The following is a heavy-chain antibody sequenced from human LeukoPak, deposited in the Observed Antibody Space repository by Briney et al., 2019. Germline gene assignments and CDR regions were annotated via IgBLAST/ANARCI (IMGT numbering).Heavy chain of an antibody. CDR2: ISSSSAHI. D-gene: IGHD2-2*01. V-gene: IGHV3-21*01. J-gene: IGHJ3*02. CDR1: GFSFSTYS. Sequence: GSLRLSCAASGFSFSTYSMNWVRQAPGKGLEWVSSISSSSAHIFYADSVKGRFSISRDNAKNSLYLQVNSLRVEDTAVYYCTSRYCTTTNCYSFDIWGQGTMVTVSS. CDR3: TSRYCTTTNCYSFDI.